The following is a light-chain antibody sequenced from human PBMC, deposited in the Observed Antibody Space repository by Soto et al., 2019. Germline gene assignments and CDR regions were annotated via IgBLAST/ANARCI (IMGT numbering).Light chain of an antibody. V-gene: IGKV1-5*03. J-gene: IGKJ1*01. Sequence: QMTLTHCTLAGSGGDSVTINCRASQTISSWLAWYQQKPGKAPKLLIYKASTLKSGVPSRFSGSGSGTEFTLTISSLQPDDFATYYCQHYNSYSEAFGQGTMVDIK. CDR3: QHYNSYSEA. CDR1: QTISSW. CDR2: KAS.